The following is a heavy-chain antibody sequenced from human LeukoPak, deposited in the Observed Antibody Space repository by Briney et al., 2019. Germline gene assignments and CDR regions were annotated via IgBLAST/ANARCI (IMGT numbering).Heavy chain of an antibody. CDR1: GGTFSSYA. CDR3: ARVPLDYDILTGYYSDRYYFDY. Sequence: ASVKVSCKASGGTFSSYAISWVRQAPGQGLEWMGRIIPILGIANYAQKFQGRVTITADKSTSTAYMELSSLRSEDTAVYYCARVPLDYDILTGYYSDRYYFDYWGQGTLVTVSS. J-gene: IGHJ4*02. CDR2: IIPILGIA. V-gene: IGHV1-69*04. D-gene: IGHD3-9*01.